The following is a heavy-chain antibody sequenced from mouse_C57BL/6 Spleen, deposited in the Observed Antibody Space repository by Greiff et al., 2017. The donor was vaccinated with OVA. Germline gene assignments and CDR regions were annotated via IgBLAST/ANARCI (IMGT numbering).Heavy chain of an antibody. CDR2: INPNNGGT. V-gene: IGHV1-18*01. CDR1: GYTFTDYN. D-gene: IGHD2-3*01. CDR3: ARYDGYYFYAMDY. J-gene: IGHJ4*01. Sequence: EVQLQQPGAELVKPGASVKIPCKASGYTFTDYNMDWVKQSHGKSLEWIGDINPNNGGTIYNQKFKGKATLTVDKSSSTAYMELRSLTSEDTAVYYCARYDGYYFYAMDYWGQGTSVTVSS.